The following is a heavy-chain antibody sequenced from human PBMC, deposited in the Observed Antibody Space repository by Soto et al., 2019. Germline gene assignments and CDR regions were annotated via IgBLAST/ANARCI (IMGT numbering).Heavy chain of an antibody. J-gene: IGHJ6*02. V-gene: IGHV3-23*01. D-gene: IGHD1-26*01. CDR2: ISGNGLST. CDR1: GVTSMNYRNYA. Sequence: SGGSLRLSCVASGVTSMNYRNYALNWVRQAPGKGLEWVSGISGNGLSTYYAGSVKGRFTISKDNSKNMVYLQMNSPRAEDTSVYYCAKWGYSGYGLDVWGQGTTVNVSS. CDR3: AKWGYSGYGLDV.